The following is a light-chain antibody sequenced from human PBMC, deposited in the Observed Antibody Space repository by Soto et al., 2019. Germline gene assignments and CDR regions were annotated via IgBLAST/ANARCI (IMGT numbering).Light chain of an antibody. CDR1: SSDVGGYDY. CDR3: SSYTSSITVDVV. V-gene: IGLV2-14*01. Sequence: QSALTQPASVSGSPGQSITLSCTGTSSDVGGYDYVSWYQHFPGKAPKLIIYEVSNRPSGVSNRFSGSKSGNTASLTISGLQAEDEADYYCSSYTSSITVDVVFGGGTKLTVL. CDR2: EVS. J-gene: IGLJ2*01.